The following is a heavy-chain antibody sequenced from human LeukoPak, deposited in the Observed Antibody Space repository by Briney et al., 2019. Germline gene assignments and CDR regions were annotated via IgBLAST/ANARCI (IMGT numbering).Heavy chain of an antibody. J-gene: IGHJ5*02. D-gene: IGHD3-3*01. CDR3: ARHKDVLRFLEWLSPPTTPFDP. Sequence: SETLSLTCAVYGGSFSGYYWSWIRQPPGKGLEWIGEINHSGSTNYNPSLKSRVTISVDTSKNQFSLKLSSVTAADTAVYYCARHKDVLRFLEWLSPPTTPFDPWGQGTLVTVSS. V-gene: IGHV4-34*01. CDR1: GGSFSGYY. CDR2: INHSGST.